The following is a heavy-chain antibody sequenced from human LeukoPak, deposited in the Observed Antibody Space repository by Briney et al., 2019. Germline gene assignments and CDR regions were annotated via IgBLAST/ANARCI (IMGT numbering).Heavy chain of an antibody. CDR1: GASISSYY. CDR3: ARASAAGPPPFFDY. Sequence: PSETLSLTCTVSGASISSYYWSWIRQPPGKGLEWIGYISYSGSTNYNPSLKSRVTISVDTSKNQFSLKLSSVTAADTAVYYCARASAAGPPPFFDYWGQGTLVTVSS. J-gene: IGHJ4*02. D-gene: IGHD6-13*01. V-gene: IGHV4-59*01. CDR2: ISYSGST.